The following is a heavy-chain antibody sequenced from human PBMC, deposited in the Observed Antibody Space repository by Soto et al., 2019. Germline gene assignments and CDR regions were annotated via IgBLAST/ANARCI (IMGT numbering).Heavy chain of an antibody. J-gene: IGHJ4*02. V-gene: IGHV3-53*04. CDR1: GFTVSSNY. D-gene: IGHD3-22*01. CDR2: IYSGGST. CDR3: ARGSSCYYSYYFDY. Sequence: EVQLVESGGGLVQPGGSLRLSCAASGFTVSSNYMSWVRQAPGKGLEWVSVIYSGGSTYYADSVKGRFTISRHNSKNTLYLQMSSLRAEDTAVYYWARGSSCYYSYYFDYWGQGTLVTVSS.